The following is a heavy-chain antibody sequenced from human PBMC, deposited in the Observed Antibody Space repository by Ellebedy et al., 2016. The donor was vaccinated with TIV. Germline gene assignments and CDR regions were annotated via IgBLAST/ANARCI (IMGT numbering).Heavy chain of an antibody. D-gene: IGHD3-10*01. CDR3: ARLLLWFGEWGWFDP. CDR1: GGSIRSSSYY. J-gene: IGHJ5*02. CDR2: IYYSGST. V-gene: IGHV4-39*01. Sequence: MPSETLSLTCTVSGGSIRSSSYYWGWIRQPPGKGLEWIGSIYYSGSTYYNPSLKSRVTISVDTSKNQFSLKLSSVTAADTAVYYCARLLLWFGEWGWFDPWGQGTLVTVSS.